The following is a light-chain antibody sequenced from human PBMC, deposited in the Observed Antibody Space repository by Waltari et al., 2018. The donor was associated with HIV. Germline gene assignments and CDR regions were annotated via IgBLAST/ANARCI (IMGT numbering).Light chain of an antibody. J-gene: IGLJ1*01. CDR1: SGDVRGYNS. V-gene: IGLV2-8*01. CDR2: EVS. CDR3: SSYAGSNLWV. Sequence: QSALTQPPSASGSPGQSVTISCTGTSGDVRGYNSLSWYQQHPGKAPKLMIYEVSKRPSGVPDRFSGSKSGNTASLTVSGLQAEDEADYYCSSYAGSNLWVFGTGTKVTVL.